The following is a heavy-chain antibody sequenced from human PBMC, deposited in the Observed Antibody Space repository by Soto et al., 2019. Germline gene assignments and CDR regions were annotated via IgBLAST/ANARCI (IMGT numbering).Heavy chain of an antibody. Sequence: QITLNESGPTQVKPRQTLTLTCTFSGFSLTTSGVGVGWIRQSPGKAPEWLALIYWDDDKRYSPSLKSRLTITQDPSQNQVVLTMAGLDPADTATYYCAHRVLRSVFGLVTTTAIYFDFWGQGTPVAVSS. CDR3: AHRVLRSVFGLVTTTAIYFDF. CDR2: IYWDDDK. V-gene: IGHV2-5*02. CDR1: GFSLTTSGVG. D-gene: IGHD3-3*01. J-gene: IGHJ4*02.